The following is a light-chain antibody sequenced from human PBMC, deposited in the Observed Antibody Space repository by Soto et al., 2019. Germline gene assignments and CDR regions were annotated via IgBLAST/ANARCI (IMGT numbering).Light chain of an antibody. V-gene: IGKV3-15*01. CDR1: QDVSSN. CDR2: GAS. J-gene: IGKJ4*01. CDR3: QQYIRWPLT. Sequence: EMVVTQSPATLSVSPGERATLSCRASQDVSSNLAWYQQKPGQAPSLLIYGASTRATGTPARFSGSGSGTEFTLTISSLQXXXXAVYFCQQYIRWPLTFGGGTKVEI.